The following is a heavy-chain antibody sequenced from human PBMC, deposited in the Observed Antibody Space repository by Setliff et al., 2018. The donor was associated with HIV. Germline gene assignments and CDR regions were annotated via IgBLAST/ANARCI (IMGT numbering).Heavy chain of an antibody. CDR1: GYTFTDYY. CDR2: VDPKNGKT. J-gene: IGHJ4*02. CDR3: ATQDYYGSQTYNLALHY. V-gene: IGHV1-69-2*01. D-gene: IGHD3-10*01. Sequence: ASVKVSCKASGYTFTDYYMHWVQQAPGKGLEWMGRVDPKNGKTLYAENLRGRITITADTSTDTAYMELNSLRSEDTAMYYCATQDYYGSQTYNLALHYWGQGTLVTVSS.